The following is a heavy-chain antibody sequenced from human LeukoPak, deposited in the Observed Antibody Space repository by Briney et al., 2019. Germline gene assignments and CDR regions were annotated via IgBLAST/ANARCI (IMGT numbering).Heavy chain of an antibody. CDR1: GYTFTGYY. V-gene: IGHV1-2*02. D-gene: IGHD2-2*02. Sequence: ASVKVSCKASGYTFTGYYMHWVRQAPGQGLEWMGWINPSSGGTNYAQKFQGRVTMTRDTSISTAYMELSRLRSDDTAVYYCARACSSTSCYTPDAFDIWGQGTMVTVSS. CDR2: INPSSGGT. CDR3: ARACSSTSCYTPDAFDI. J-gene: IGHJ3*02.